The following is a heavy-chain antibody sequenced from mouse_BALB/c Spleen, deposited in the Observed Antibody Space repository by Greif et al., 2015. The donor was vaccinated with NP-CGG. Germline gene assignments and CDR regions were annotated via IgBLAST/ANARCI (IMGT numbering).Heavy chain of an antibody. CDR2: ISDGGSYT. Sequence: EVKLVESGGGLVKPGGSLKLSCAASGFTFSDYYMYWVRQTPEKRLEWVATISDGGSYTYYPDSVKGRFTISRDNAKNNLYLQMSCLKSEDTAMYYCASGSSFDYWGQGTTLTVSS. V-gene: IGHV5-4*02. CDR1: GFTFSDYY. D-gene: IGHD1-1*01. J-gene: IGHJ2*01. CDR3: ASGSSFDY.